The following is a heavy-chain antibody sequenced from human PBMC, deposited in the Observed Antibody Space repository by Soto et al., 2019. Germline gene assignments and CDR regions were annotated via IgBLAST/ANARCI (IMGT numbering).Heavy chain of an antibody. CDR2: VSAGGDMT. CDR1: GFTFSSYA. V-gene: IGHV3-23*01. CDR3: ARGDRGGSGSPASYYYSGLDV. Sequence: DVHLLESGGHLVQPGGSLRLSCAASGFTFSSYAMSWVRQAPGKALEWVSSVSAGGDMTYYSDSVKGRFTISRDNSNNALFLQMNSLRIEDTALYYCARGDRGGSGSPASYYYSGLDVWGQGTTVTVS. D-gene: IGHD3-10*01. J-gene: IGHJ6*02.